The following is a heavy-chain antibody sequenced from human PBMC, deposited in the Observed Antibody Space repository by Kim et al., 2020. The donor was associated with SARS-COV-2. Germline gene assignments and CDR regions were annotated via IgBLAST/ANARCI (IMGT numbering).Heavy chain of an antibody. J-gene: IGHJ4*02. Sequence: GESLKISCKGSGYSFTSYWISWVRQMPGKGLEWMGRIDPSDSYTNYSPSFQGHVTISADKSISTAYLQWSSLKASDTAMYYCASSAVAGTWVDYWGQGTLVTVSS. CDR1: GYSFTSYW. CDR3: ASSAVAGTWVDY. D-gene: IGHD6-19*01. V-gene: IGHV5-10-1*01. CDR2: IDPSDSYT.